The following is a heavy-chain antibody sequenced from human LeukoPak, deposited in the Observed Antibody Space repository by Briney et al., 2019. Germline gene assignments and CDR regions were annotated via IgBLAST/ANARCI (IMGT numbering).Heavy chain of an antibody. V-gene: IGHV3-7*01. D-gene: IGHD3-10*01. CDR3: ASLVMVRGVMPPYNWFDP. CDR1: GFTFSSYW. CDR2: INQAGSVK. Sequence: GGSLRLSCSASGFTFSSYWKSWVRQAPGKGLEWVANINQAGSVKYHVDPVKGRFTISRDNARNSLYLQMNSLRAEDTAVYYCASLVMVRGVMPPYNWFDPWGQGTLVTVSS. J-gene: IGHJ5*02.